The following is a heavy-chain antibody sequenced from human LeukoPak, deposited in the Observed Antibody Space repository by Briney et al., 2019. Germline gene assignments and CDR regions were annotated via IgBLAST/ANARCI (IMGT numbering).Heavy chain of an antibody. D-gene: IGHD6-19*01. CDR3: ARELRIAVAGTKDY. V-gene: IGHV3-23*01. J-gene: IGHJ4*02. CDR2: ISGSGTSA. CDR1: GFTFSSYA. Sequence: GGSLRLSCAASGFTFSSYAMSWVRQAPGNGLEWVSGISGSGTSAYYADSVKGRFTISRDNSKNTLYLQMNSLRAEDTALYYCARELRIAVAGTKDYWGQGTLVTVSS.